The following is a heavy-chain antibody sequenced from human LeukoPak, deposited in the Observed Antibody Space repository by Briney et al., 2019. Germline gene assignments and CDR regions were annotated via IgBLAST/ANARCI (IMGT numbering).Heavy chain of an antibody. CDR3: ARDGDIVVVPAPFDY. CDR2: IKQDGSEK. Sequence: GGSLRLSCAAFGFTFSSYWMSWVRQAPGKGLEWVANIKQDGSEKYYVDSVKGRFTISRDNAKNSLYLQMNSLRAEDTAVYYCARDGDIVVVPAPFDYWGQGTLVTVSS. CDR1: GFTFSSYW. J-gene: IGHJ4*02. D-gene: IGHD2-2*01. V-gene: IGHV3-7*01.